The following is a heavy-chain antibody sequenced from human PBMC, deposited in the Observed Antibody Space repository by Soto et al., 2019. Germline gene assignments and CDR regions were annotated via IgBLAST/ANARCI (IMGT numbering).Heavy chain of an antibody. Sequence: GGSLRLSCAASGFTFSAYYMSWIRQAPGKGLEWVSYISSSGSTIYYADSVKGRFTISRDNAKNSLYLQMNSLRAEDTAVYYCARPPGYCSSTSCYSEYYFDYWGQGTLVTVSS. V-gene: IGHV3-11*01. CDR1: GFTFSAYY. CDR3: ARPPGYCSSTSCYSEYYFDY. CDR2: ISSSGSTI. J-gene: IGHJ4*02. D-gene: IGHD2-2*02.